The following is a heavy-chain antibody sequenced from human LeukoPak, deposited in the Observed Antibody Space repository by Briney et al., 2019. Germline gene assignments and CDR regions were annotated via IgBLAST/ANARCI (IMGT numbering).Heavy chain of an antibody. Sequence: GGSLRLSCAASGFTFSDYYMSWIRQAPGKGLEWVSYISSSSSYTNYADSVKGRFTISSDNAKNSLYLQMNSLRAEDTAVYYCARVYYDILTGYSRYFDYWGQGPLVTVSS. CDR3: ARVYYDILTGYSRYFDY. CDR1: GFTFSDYY. D-gene: IGHD3-9*01. V-gene: IGHV3-11*06. CDR2: ISSSSSYT. J-gene: IGHJ4*02.